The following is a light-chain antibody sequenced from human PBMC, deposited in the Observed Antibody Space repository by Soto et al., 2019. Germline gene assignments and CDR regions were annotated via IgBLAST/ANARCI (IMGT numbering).Light chain of an antibody. Sequence: DIQMTQSPSALSASVGDTVAITCRASQNVRDSLSWYQQKPGKAPKLLIYGASTLQDGVPSRFSGGGAGTDFTLTIRNLQPEDFATYYCQQTSGDPPLTFGGVTKVEI. CDR2: GAS. V-gene: IGKV1-39*01. J-gene: IGKJ4*02. CDR3: QQTSGDPPLT. CDR1: QNVRDS.